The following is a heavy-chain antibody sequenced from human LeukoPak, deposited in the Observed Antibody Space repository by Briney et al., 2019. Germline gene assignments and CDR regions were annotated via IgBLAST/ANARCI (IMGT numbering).Heavy chain of an antibody. V-gene: IGHV3-23*01. CDR1: GFTFSSYA. Sequence: GGPLRLSCAASGFTFSSYAMSWVRQAPGKGLEWVSAISGSGGSTYYADSVKGRFTISRDNSKNTLYLQMNSRRAEDTAVYYCAKDLISHSSGYHPADAFDIWGQGTMVTVSS. D-gene: IGHD3-22*01. J-gene: IGHJ3*02. CDR3: AKDLISHSSGYHPADAFDI. CDR2: ISGSGGST.